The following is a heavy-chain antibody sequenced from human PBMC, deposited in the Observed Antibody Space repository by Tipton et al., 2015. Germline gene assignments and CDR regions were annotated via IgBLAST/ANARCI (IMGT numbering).Heavy chain of an antibody. D-gene: IGHD5-24*01. CDR2: ISHSGNT. Sequence: LRLSCAASGFTFSNFDMNWIRQAPGKGLEWIGSISHSGNTYYNPSLKSRVTMSRDTSKNQFSLKLTSVTAADTAVYYCARDLEHGMDVWGQGTTVTVSS. V-gene: IGHV4-38-2*02. CDR1: GFTFSNFD. CDR3: ARDLEHGMDV. J-gene: IGHJ6*02.